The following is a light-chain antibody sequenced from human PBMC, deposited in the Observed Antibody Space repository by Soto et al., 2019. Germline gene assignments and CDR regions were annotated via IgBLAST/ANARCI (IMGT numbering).Light chain of an antibody. CDR2: GAS. V-gene: IGKV3-15*01. Sequence: EIVMTQSPATLSVSPGERATLSCRASQSVSGNLAWYQQKPGQAPRLLIYGASTRATGIPARFSGSGSGTESTLTISSLQSEDFAVDYCQEYNNWPTSFGQGNKVDIK. J-gene: IGKJ1*01. CDR1: QSVSGN. CDR3: QEYNNWPTS.